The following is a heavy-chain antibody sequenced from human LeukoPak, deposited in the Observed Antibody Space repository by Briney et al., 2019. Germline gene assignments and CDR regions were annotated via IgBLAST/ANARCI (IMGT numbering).Heavy chain of an antibody. D-gene: IGHD2-15*01. J-gene: IGHJ4*02. Sequence: GGSLRLSCAASGFTFSDYYMSWIRQAPGKGLEWVSYISSSGSTIYYADSVKGRFTISRDNAKNSLYLQMSSLRAEDTAVYYCARESEGGGYCSGGSCYFDYWGQGTLVTVSS. V-gene: IGHV3-11*01. CDR3: ARESEGGGYCSGGSCYFDY. CDR1: GFTFSDYY. CDR2: ISSSGSTI.